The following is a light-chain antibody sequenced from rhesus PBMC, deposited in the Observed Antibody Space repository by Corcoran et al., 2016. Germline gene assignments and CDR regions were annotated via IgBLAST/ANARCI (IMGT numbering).Light chain of an antibody. CDR3: QQYSNWPHS. CDR1: QSVSSY. CDR2: GGS. Sequence: EIVMTQSPATLSLSPGERATLSCRASQSVSSYVAWYQQKPDQAPRLLIYGGSRRATGIPDRFSGSGSGTDCTLTISSLEPEDFAVYYCQQYSNWPHSFGQGTKVEIK. V-gene: IGKV3S9*01. J-gene: IGKJ2*01.